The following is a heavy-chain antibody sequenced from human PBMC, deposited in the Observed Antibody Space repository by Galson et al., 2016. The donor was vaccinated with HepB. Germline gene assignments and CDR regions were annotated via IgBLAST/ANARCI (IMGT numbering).Heavy chain of an antibody. CDR3: LREPFDY. V-gene: IGHV3-30*03. CDR1: GFTFSSYG. J-gene: IGHJ4*02. Sequence: SLRLSCAASGFTFSSYGMHWVRQPPGKGLDWVALISYAGSNTRYADSVKGRFTVSRDNSKNTVYLQMNSLRDEDTAVYYCLREPFDYWGQGALVTVTS. CDR2: ISYAGSNT.